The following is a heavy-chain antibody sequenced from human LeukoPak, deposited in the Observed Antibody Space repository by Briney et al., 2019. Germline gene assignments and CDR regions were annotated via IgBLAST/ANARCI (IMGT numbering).Heavy chain of an antibody. D-gene: IGHD6-19*01. Sequence: PSETLSLTCAVSGGSISGSPHYWGWIRQPPGKGLEWIGSIYYSGSTYYNPSLKSRVTMSVDTSKNQFSLKLDSVTSADTAVYYCARHEDHQWLIYFDYWGQGTLVTVSS. CDR2: IYYSGST. J-gene: IGHJ4*02. CDR3: ARHEDHQWLIYFDY. CDR1: GGSISGSPHY. V-gene: IGHV4-39*01.